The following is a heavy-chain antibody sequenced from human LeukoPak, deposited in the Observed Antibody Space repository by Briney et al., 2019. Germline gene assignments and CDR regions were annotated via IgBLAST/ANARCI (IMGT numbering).Heavy chain of an antibody. CDR2: MNPNSGNR. Sequence: ASVKVSCKASGYTFTSYDINWVRQATGQGLEWMGWMNPNSGNRGYAQKFQGRVTITRNTSISTAYMELSSLRSEDTAVFFCARYSSSGYVFDPWGQGTLVTVSS. V-gene: IGHV1-8*03. CDR1: GYTFTSYD. J-gene: IGHJ5*02. CDR3: ARYSSSGYVFDP. D-gene: IGHD6-13*01.